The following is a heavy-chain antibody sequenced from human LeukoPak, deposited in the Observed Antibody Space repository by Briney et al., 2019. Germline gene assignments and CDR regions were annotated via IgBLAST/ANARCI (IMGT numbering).Heavy chain of an antibody. V-gene: IGHV3-11*01. CDR2: ISSSGSTI. D-gene: IGHD6-13*01. CDR1: GFTFSDYY. Sequence: GGSLRLSWAASGFTFSDYYMSWIRQAPGKGLEWVSYISSSGSTIYYADSVKGRFTISRDNAKNSLYLQMNSLRAEDTAVYYCARVLGSSWYSYFQHWGQGTLVTVSS. CDR3: ARVLGSSWYSYFQH. J-gene: IGHJ1*01.